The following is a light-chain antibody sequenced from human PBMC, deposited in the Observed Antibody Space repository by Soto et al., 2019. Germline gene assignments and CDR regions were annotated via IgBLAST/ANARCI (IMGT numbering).Light chain of an antibody. V-gene: IGKV3-20*01. Sequence: EIVLTQSPCTLSVSPGERATLSCRASQRVSSAYLAWYQQKPGQAPRLLIYGASNRATGIPDRFSGSEAGTDFILTIDRLETEDFAVYYCQKYGSSQFTFGPGTKVDFK. J-gene: IGKJ3*01. CDR3: QKYGSSQFT. CDR2: GAS. CDR1: QRVSSAY.